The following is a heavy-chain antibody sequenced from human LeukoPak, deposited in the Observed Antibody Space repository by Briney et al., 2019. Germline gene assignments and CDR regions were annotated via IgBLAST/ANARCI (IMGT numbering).Heavy chain of an antibody. V-gene: IGHV4-59*12. Sequence: KPSETLSLTCTVSGGSISSYYWSWIRQPPGKGLEWIGYIYYSGSTNYNPSLKSRLTISVDTSKNQFSLKLSSVTAADTAVYYCARELLYGSGHLRPVRPAGYYYMDVWGKGTTVTVSS. J-gene: IGHJ6*03. CDR1: GGSISSYY. CDR3: ARELLYGSGHLRPVRPAGYYYMDV. D-gene: IGHD6-19*01. CDR2: IYYSGST.